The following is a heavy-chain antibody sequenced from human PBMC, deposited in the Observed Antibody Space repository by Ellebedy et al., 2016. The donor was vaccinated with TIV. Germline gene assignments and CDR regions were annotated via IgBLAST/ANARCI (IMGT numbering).Heavy chain of an antibody. CDR1: GFTFSSYS. V-gene: IGHV3-21*01. CDR3: ARDLRHCSSTSCYAYGMDV. D-gene: IGHD2-2*01. Sequence: GGSLRLSCAASGFTFSSYSMNWVRQAPGKGLEWVSSISSSSSYIYYADSVKGRFTISRDNAKNSLYLQMNSLRAEDTAVYYCARDLRHCSSTSCYAYGMDVWGQGTTVTVSS. CDR2: ISSSSSYI. J-gene: IGHJ6*02.